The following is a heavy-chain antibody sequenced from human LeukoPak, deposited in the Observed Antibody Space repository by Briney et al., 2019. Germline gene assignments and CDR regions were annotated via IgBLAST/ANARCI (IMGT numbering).Heavy chain of an antibody. V-gene: IGHV4-59*01. J-gene: IGHJ4*02. CDR2: IYYSGST. Sequence: SETLSLTCTVSGGSISSYYWSWIRQPPGKGLEWIGYIYYSGSTNYNPSLKSRVTISVDTSKNQFSLKLSSVTAADTAVYYCARVHFSSGWIYYFDYWAREPWSPSPQ. CDR1: GGSISSYY. D-gene: IGHD6-19*01. CDR3: ARVHFSSGWIYYFDY.